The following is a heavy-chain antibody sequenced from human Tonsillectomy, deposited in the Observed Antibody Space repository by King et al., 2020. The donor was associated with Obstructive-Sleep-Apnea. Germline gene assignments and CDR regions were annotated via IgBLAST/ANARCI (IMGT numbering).Heavy chain of an antibody. CDR2: ISAYNGNT. J-gene: IGHJ6*02. D-gene: IGHD6-13*01. V-gene: IGHV1-18*01. CDR1: GYTFTSYG. CDR3: ARDRAAAGPYYYYYGMDV. Sequence: VQLVESGAEVKKPGASVKVSCKASGYTFTSYGISWVRQAPGQGLEWMGWISAYNGNTNYAQKLQGRVTMTTDTSTSTAYMGLRSLRSDDTAVYYCARDRAAAGPYYYYYGMDVWGQGTTVTVSS.